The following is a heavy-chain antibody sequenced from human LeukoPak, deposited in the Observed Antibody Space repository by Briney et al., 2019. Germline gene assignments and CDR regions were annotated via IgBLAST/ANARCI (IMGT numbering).Heavy chain of an antibody. CDR3: ARGSTYSSSWYAIPGHFDY. J-gene: IGHJ4*02. V-gene: IGHV4-4*02. Sequence: SETLSLTCAVSGGSISSSNWWSWVRQPPGKGLEWIGGIYHSGSTNYNPSLKSRVTISVDKSKNQFSLKLSSVTAADTAVYYCARGSTYSSSWYAIPGHFDYWGQGTLVTVSS. D-gene: IGHD6-13*01. CDR1: GGSISSSNW. CDR2: IYHSGST.